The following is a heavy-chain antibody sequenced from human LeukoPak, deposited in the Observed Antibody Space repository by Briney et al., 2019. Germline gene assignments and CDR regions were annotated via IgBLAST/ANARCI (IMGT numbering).Heavy chain of an antibody. Sequence: SQTLSLTCAVSGGSISSGGYSWSWIRQPPGKGLEWIGYICHSGSTYYNPSLKSRVTISVDTSKNQFSLKLSSVTAADTAVYYCARPFRDGYTLDAFDIWGQGTLVTVSS. CDR1: GGSISSGGYS. CDR3: ARPFRDGYTLDAFDI. CDR2: ICHSGST. V-gene: IGHV4-30-2*01. D-gene: IGHD5-24*01. J-gene: IGHJ3*02.